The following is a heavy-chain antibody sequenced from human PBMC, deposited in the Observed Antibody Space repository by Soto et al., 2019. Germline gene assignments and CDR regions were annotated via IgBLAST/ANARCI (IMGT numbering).Heavy chain of an antibody. CDR1: GFTFSDYY. J-gene: IGHJ5*02. Sequence: ESGGGLVKPGGSLRLSCAASGFTFSDYYMSWIRQAPGKGLEWVSYISSSSSYTNYADSVKGRFTISRDNAKNSLYLQMNSLRAEDTAVYYCARDQGRIVGATGIDPWGQGTLVTVSS. D-gene: IGHD1-26*01. CDR2: ISSSSSYT. CDR3: ARDQGRIVGATGIDP. V-gene: IGHV3-11*06.